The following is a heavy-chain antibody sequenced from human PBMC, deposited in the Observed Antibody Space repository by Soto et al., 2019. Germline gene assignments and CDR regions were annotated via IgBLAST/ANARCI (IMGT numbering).Heavy chain of an antibody. Sequence: PSETLSLTGTVSGGSISSSSYYWGWIRQPPGKGLEWIGSISYSGSTSYNPSLKSRVTVSVDTSKNQFSLELSSVTAADTAVYYCARLHLTTVRGVLYYYYGMDVWGQGTTVTVSS. CDR3: ARLHLTTVRGVLYYYYGMDV. J-gene: IGHJ6*02. D-gene: IGHD3-10*01. V-gene: IGHV4-39*01. CDR1: GGSISSSSYY. CDR2: ISYSGST.